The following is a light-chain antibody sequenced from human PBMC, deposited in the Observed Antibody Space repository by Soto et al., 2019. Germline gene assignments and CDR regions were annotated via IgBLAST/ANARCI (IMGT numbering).Light chain of an antibody. CDR3: LQDYNYPYT. Sequence: AIQMTQSPSSLSASVGDSVTITCRAGQGIGNELGWYLQQPGRAPKILIYGASTLPSGVPSRFSGSGSGTAFTLTITSLQPEDFGTYYCLQDYNYPYTFGQGTKLEIK. J-gene: IGKJ2*01. CDR2: GAS. V-gene: IGKV1-6*01. CDR1: QGIGNE.